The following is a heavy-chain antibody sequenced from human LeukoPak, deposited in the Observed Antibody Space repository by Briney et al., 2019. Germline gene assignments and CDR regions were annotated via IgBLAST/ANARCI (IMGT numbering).Heavy chain of an antibody. D-gene: IGHD3-10*01. CDR1: VYTFTSYG. CDR3: ARGRLWFGELFPIDY. CDR2: ISAYNGNT. Sequence: GASVKVSCKASVYTFTSYGISWVRQAPGQGLEWMGWISAYNGNTNYAQKLQGRVTMTTDTSTSTAYMELRSLRSDDTAVYYCARGRLWFGELFPIDYWGQGTLVTVSS. V-gene: IGHV1-18*01. J-gene: IGHJ4*02.